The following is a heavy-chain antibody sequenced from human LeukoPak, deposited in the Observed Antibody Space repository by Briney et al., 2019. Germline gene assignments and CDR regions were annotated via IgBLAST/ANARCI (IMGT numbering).Heavy chain of an antibody. CDR2: IYYSGST. D-gene: IGHD1-14*01. Sequence: SETLSLTCTVSGGSISSYYWSWIRQPPGKGMEWIGYIYYSGSTNYNPSLKSRVTISVDTSKNQFSLKLSSVTAADTAVYYCARHPENRPPDYWGQGTLVTVSS. J-gene: IGHJ4*02. V-gene: IGHV4-59*08. CDR3: ARHPENRPPDY. CDR1: GGSISSYY.